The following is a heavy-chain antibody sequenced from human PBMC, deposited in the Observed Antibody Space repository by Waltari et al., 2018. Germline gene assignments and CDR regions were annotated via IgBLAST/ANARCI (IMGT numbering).Heavy chain of an antibody. D-gene: IGHD3-3*01. CDR1: GGSISSYY. V-gene: IGHV4-59*01. CDR2: IYFSGGT. Sequence: QVQLQESGPGLVKPSETLSLTCTVSGGSISSYYWSWIRQPPGKGLGWIGYIYFSGGTNYNPSLKSRVTISVDTSKNQFSLKLSSVTAADTAGDYCARGGYDFWSGYMPYYFDYWGQGTLVTVSS. J-gene: IGHJ4*02. CDR3: ARGGYDFWSGYMPYYFDY.